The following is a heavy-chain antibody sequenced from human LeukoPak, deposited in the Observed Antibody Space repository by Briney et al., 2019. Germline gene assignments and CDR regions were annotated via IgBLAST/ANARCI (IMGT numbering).Heavy chain of an antibody. J-gene: IGHJ4*02. Sequence: GGSLRLSCAASGFTFDDYAMHWVRQAPGKGLEWVSGISWNSGSIGYADSVKGRFTISRDNAKNSLYLQMNSLRAEDMALYYCAKAGDSSGYYGFDYWGQGTLVTVSS. D-gene: IGHD3-22*01. CDR2: ISWNSGSI. CDR3: AKAGDSSGYYGFDY. V-gene: IGHV3-9*03. CDR1: GFTFDDYA.